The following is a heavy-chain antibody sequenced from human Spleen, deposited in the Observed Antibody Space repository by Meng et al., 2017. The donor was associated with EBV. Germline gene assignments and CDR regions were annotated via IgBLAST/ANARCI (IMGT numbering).Heavy chain of an antibody. V-gene: IGHV1-2*06. Sequence: QVQLVQSGAEVKTPGASVKVSCKAYGYTFTGNYMHWVRQAPGQGLEWMGRIIPNSGGTYYAQKFQGRVTMTTDTSISTAYMELSRLTSDDTAVYYCARGGTRTFNNNKTYWGRGTLVTVSS. J-gene: IGHJ4*02. D-gene: IGHD1/OR15-1a*01. CDR3: ARGGTRTFNNNKTY. CDR1: GYTFTGNY. CDR2: IIPNSGGT.